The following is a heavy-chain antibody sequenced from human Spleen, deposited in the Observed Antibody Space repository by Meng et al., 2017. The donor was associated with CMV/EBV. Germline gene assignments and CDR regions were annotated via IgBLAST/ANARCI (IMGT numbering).Heavy chain of an antibody. CDR2: IGGSGGTK. V-gene: IGHV3-11*04. CDR3: ARDMIFGVIIGDF. D-gene: IGHD3-3*01. J-gene: IGHJ4*02. Sequence: CAASGFTFSDYYMSWIRQAPGKGLEWVSYIGGSGGTKYYADSVKGRFTISRDNAKNSLFLQLNSLRAEDTAIYYCARDMIFGVIIGDFWGQGTLVTVSS. CDR1: GFTFSDYY.